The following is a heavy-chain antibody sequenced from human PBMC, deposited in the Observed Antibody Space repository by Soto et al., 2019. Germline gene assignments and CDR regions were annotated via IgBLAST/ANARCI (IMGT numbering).Heavy chain of an antibody. V-gene: IGHV3-23*01. CDR1: GFTFSSYA. CDR2: ISGSGGST. Sequence: GGSLRLSCAASGFTFSSYAMSWVRQAPGKGLEWVSAISGSGGSTYYADSVKGRFTISRDNSKNTLYLQMNSLRAEDTAVYYCAKYARRNFLDTAMVRDLDYWGQGTLVTVSS. D-gene: IGHD5-18*01. CDR3: AKYARRNFLDTAMVRDLDY. J-gene: IGHJ4*02.